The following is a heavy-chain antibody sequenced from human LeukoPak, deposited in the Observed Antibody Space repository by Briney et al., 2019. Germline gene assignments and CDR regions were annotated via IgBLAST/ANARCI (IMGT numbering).Heavy chain of an antibody. CDR1: GFTFSAYA. D-gene: IGHD4-17*01. CDR3: ARTIGTTVTRYYYYGMDV. V-gene: IGHV3-30-3*01. J-gene: IGHJ6*02. Sequence: GGSLRLSCAASGFTFSAYAMYWVRQAPGKGLEWVARMSYDGGDKYYVDSVKGRFTISRDNSKNTLYLQMNSLRAEDTAVYYCARTIGTTVTRYYYYGMDVWGQGTTVTVSS. CDR2: MSYDGGDK.